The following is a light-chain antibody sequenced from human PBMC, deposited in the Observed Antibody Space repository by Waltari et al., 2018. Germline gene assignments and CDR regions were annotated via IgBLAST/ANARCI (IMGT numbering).Light chain of an antibody. CDR2: EVT. Sequence: QSGLPQPASVSGSPGQPTPISSTGTSSEFGNYNLHLWYQQYPGKAPKLMVYEVTKRTSGVSARFSGSESGNTASLTIYGLQSEDEADYYCCSYAGLGIYVFGTGTKVTVL. CDR1: SSEFGNYNL. V-gene: IGLV2-23*02. CDR3: CSYAGLGIYV. J-gene: IGLJ1*01.